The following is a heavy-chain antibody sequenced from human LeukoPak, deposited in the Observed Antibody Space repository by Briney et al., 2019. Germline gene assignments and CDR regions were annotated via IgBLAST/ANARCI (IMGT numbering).Heavy chain of an antibody. CDR3: ARTPQMSYWGWDDAFDI. Sequence: GASVKVSCKASGYTFTGYYMHWVRQAPGQGLEWMGWINANSGGTNYAQKFQGWVTMTRDTSISAAYMELSSLRSEDTAVYYCARTPQMSYWGWDDAFDIWGQGTMVTVSS. J-gene: IGHJ3*02. D-gene: IGHD7-27*01. CDR2: INANSGGT. CDR1: GYTFTGYY. V-gene: IGHV1-2*04.